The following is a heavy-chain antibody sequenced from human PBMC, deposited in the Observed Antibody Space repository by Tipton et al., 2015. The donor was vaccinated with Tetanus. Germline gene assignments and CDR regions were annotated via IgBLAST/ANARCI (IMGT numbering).Heavy chain of an antibody. CDR2: IYESGDT. CDR1: GGSIRGGTFY. Sequence: TLSLTCTVSGGSIRGGTFYWGWIRQPPGKGLEWIGSIYESGDTYYIPSLKSRVTISVDTSKNQFSLNLNSMAAADTGVYYCAGHQSGYVPPIDYWGQGSLVTVST. D-gene: IGHD3-3*01. CDR3: AGHQSGYVPPIDY. V-gene: IGHV4-39*01. J-gene: IGHJ4*02.